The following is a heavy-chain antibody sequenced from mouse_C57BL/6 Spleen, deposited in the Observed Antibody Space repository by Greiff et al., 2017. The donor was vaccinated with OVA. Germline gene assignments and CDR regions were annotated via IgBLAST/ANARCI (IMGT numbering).Heavy chain of an antibody. CDR1: GYAFSSSW. D-gene: IGHD2-4*01. Sequence: VQLQQSGPELVKPGASVKISCKASGYAFSSSWMNWVKQRPGKGLEWIGRIYPGDGDTNYNGKFKGKATLTADKSSSTAYMQLSSLTSEDSAVYFCARSAYDYGGGAMGCWGQGTSVTVAS. V-gene: IGHV1-82*01. J-gene: IGHJ4*01. CDR3: ARSAYDYGGGAMGC. CDR2: IYPGDGDT.